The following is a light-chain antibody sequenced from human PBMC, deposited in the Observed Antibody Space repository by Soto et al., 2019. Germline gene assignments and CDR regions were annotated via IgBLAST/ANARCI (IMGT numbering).Light chain of an antibody. V-gene: IGLV3-1*01. CDR3: QAWDSSTVV. Sequence: SYELTQPPSVSVSPGQTDSITCSGDKLGDKYACWYQQKPGQSPVLVIYQDSKRPSGIPERFSGSNSGNTATLTISGTQAMDEADYYCQAWDSSTVVFCGGTKVTVL. J-gene: IGLJ2*01. CDR1: KLGDKY. CDR2: QDS.